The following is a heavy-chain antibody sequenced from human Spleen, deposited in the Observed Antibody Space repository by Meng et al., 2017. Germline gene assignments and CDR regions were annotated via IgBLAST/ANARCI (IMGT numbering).Heavy chain of an antibody. V-gene: IGHV4-34*01. D-gene: IGHD2-21*01. Sequence: QVQGQQWGAGLLKPSETLSLPCAFYGGSFSAYDWSWIRQPPGKGLEWLGQIKHSGSTNDNPSLKSRVTISIDTSRNQLSLKLSSVTAADTAVYYCRLAYCMGDCVDYWGQGTLVTVSS. CDR1: GGSFSAYD. CDR2: IKHSGST. J-gene: IGHJ4*02. CDR3: RLAYCMGDCVDY.